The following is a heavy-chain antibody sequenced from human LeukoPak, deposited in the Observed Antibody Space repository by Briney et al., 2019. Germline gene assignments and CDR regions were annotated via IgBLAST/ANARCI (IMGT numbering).Heavy chain of an antibody. CDR1: GGSISSSSYY. V-gene: IGHV4-39*01. CDR3: ARHEIPHSSSWYPSWFDP. CDR2: IYYSGST. Sequence: PSETLSLTCTVSGGSISSSSYYWGWIRQPPGKGLEWIGSIYYSGSTYYNPSLKSRVTISVDTSKNQFSLKLISVTAADTAVYYCARHEIPHSSSWYPSWFDPWGQGTLVTVSS. D-gene: IGHD6-13*01. J-gene: IGHJ5*02.